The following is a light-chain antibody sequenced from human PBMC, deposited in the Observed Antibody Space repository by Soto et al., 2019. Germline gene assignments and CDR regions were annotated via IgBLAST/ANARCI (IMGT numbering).Light chain of an antibody. Sequence: QSALTQPPSASGSPGQSVTISCTGTSSDVGFYNSVSWFQHHPGKAPKLIIFGVNRRPSGVSPNFSGSKSGNTASLTISGLQAEDEADYYCSSYSNSNTRVFGTGTKLTVL. CDR1: SSDVGFYNS. CDR2: GVN. J-gene: IGLJ1*01. V-gene: IGLV2-8*01. CDR3: SSYSNSNTRV.